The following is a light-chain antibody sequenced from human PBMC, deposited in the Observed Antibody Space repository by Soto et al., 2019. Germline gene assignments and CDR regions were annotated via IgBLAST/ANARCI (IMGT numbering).Light chain of an antibody. J-gene: IGLJ2*01. CDR2: RAD. CDR3: AAWDDTLSGLV. Sequence: VLTQPPSASGAPGQTVTISCSGRSSNIGSNYVYWYQQLPETAPRLLLYRADQRPSGIPDRFSGSKSGTSASLAISGLRSEDEADYYCAAWDDTLSGLVFGGGTKLTVL. V-gene: IGLV1-47*01. CDR1: SSNIGSNY.